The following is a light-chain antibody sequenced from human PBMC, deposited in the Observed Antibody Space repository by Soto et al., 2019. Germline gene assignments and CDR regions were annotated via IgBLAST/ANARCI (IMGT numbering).Light chain of an antibody. CDR2: EVS. V-gene: IGLV2-18*02. Sequence: QSVLTQPPSVSGSPGQSVTISCTGTSSEVGSYNRVSWYQQPPGTAPKLMIYEVSNRPSGVPDRFSGSKSGNTASLTISGLQAEDEADYYCSSYTSSSPFVVFGGGTKLTVL. CDR3: SSYTSSSPFVV. J-gene: IGLJ2*01. CDR1: SSEVGSYNR.